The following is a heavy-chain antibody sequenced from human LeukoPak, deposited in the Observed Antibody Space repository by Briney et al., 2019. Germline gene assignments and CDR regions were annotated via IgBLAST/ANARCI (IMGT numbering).Heavy chain of an antibody. CDR3: ARDSDCTNGVCFSYTLDY. D-gene: IGHD2-8*01. CDR2: INTNTGNP. V-gene: IGHV7-4-1*02. Sequence: ASVMVSCKASGYTFTSYAMNWVRQGPGQGLEWMGWINTNTGNPTYAQGFTGRFVFSLDTSVSTAYLQISSLKAEDTAVYYCARDSDCTNGVCFSYTLDYWGQGTLVTVSS. CDR1: GYTFTSYA. J-gene: IGHJ4*02.